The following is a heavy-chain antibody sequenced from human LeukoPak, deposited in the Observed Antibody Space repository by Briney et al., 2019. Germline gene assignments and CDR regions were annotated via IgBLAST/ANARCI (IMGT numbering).Heavy chain of an antibody. CDR1: GDSVSSKSVA. V-gene: IGHV6-1*01. CDR2: TFYRSKWYN. Sequence: SQTLSLTCAISGDSVSSKSVAWNWIRQSPSRGLEWLGRTFYRSKWYNEYAVSVKSRITINPDTSKNQFSLQLNSVTPEDTAVYYCASGRIAYYGMDVWGQGTTVTVSS. D-gene: IGHD2-21*01. CDR3: ASGRIAYYGMDV. J-gene: IGHJ6*02.